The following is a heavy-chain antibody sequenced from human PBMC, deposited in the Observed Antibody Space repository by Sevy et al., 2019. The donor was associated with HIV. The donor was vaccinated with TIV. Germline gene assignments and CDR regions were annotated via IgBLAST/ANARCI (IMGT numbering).Heavy chain of an antibody. D-gene: IGHD2-21*02. V-gene: IGHV3-21*01. Sequence: GGSLRLSCAGSGFSFSSYTINWVRQAPGKGLEWVAWISSGGAYIHYGDSVKGRFTISRDNAKKSLFLQMNSLRAEDTAVYFCARGHSDSLTNFDYWGQGTLVTVSS. CDR1: GFSFSSYT. CDR3: ARGHSDSLTNFDY. J-gene: IGHJ4*02. CDR2: ISSGGAYI.